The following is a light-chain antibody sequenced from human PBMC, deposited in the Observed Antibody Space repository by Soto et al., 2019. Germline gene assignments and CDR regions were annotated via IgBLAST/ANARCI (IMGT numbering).Light chain of an antibody. J-gene: IGKJ1*01. V-gene: IGKV1-12*01. CDR3: QQGSSFPWT. Sequence: DIQMTQSPSSVSASVGDRFTITCRASQDVVSWLAWYQQKPGKAPKLLIYAASNLQSGVPSRFTGSGSGTDFTVTISSLQAEDFATYYCQQGSSFPWTFGQGTKVDIK. CDR2: AAS. CDR1: QDVVSW.